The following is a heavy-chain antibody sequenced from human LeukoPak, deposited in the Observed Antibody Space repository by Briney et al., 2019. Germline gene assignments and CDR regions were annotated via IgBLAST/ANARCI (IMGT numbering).Heavy chain of an antibody. CDR1: GYTFTSYG. D-gene: IGHD3-16*01. V-gene: IGHV1-18*01. CDR2: ISAYNGNT. Sequence: GASVKVSCKASGYTFTSYGISWVRQAPGQGLEWMGWISAYNGNTNYAQKLQGRVTMTTDTSTSTAYMELRSLRSDDTAVYYCARGGGPPSSQYYYYYYMDVWGQGTLVTVSS. J-gene: IGHJ6*03. CDR3: ARGGGPPSSQYYYYYYMDV.